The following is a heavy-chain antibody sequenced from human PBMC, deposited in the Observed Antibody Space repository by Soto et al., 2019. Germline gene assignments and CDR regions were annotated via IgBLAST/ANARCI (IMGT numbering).Heavy chain of an antibody. CDR1: GYDFSSYG. D-gene: IGHD2-2*01. CDR2: ISASNGNR. V-gene: IGHV1-18*04. Sequence: QVQLVQSGAEVKKPGASVKVSCKASGYDFSSYGISWVRQAPGQGLEWMGWISASNGNRDYAQQFQGRVTMTSDTSRTTAYMELRSLRSDDTPVYYCVRDPQRNDYWGQGTLVNVSS. J-gene: IGHJ4*02. CDR3: VRDPQRNDY.